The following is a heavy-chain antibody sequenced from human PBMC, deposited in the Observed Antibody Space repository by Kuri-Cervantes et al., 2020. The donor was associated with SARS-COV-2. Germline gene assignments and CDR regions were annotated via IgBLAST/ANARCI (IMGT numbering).Heavy chain of an antibody. D-gene: IGHD3-9*01. CDR1: GGSFSGYY. CDR2: IYYSGST. V-gene: IGHV4-34*01. J-gene: IGHJ4*02. Sequence: GSLRLSCAVYGGSFSGYYWSWIRQPPGKGLEWIGSIYYSGSTYYNPSLKSRVTISVDTSKNQFSLKLSSVTAADTAVYYCASYFDWSSYYFDYRGQGTLVTVS. CDR3: ASYFDWSSYYFDY.